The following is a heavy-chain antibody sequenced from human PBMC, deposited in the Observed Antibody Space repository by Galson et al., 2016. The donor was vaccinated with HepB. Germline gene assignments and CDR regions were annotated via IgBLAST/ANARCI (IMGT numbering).Heavy chain of an antibody. J-gene: IGHJ4*02. CDR1: GFTFSNAW. D-gene: IGHD2-21*02. V-gene: IGHV3-15*01. CDR2: IKSMTDGGTT. Sequence: SLRLSCAVSGFTFSNAWMSWVRQAPGKRLEWVGRIKSMTDGGTTDYAAPVKGRFTISRDESKNTVYPQMNSLKIEDTAVYYCTTGPNCVGDCYSARYDHWGQGTLVTVSS. CDR3: TTGPNCVGDCYSARYDH.